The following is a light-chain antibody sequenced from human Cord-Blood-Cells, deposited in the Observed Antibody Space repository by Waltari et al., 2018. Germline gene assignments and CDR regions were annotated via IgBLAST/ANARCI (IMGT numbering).Light chain of an antibody. CDR1: KLGDKY. J-gene: IGLJ2*01. V-gene: IGLV3-1*01. CDR2: QDS. CDR3: QAWDSSPVV. Sequence: SYELTQPPSVSVSPGQTASITCPGDKLGDKYACWYQQKPGQSPVLVIYQDSKWPSGIPERFSGSNSGNTATLTISGTQAMDEADYYCQAWDSSPVVFGGGTKLTVL.